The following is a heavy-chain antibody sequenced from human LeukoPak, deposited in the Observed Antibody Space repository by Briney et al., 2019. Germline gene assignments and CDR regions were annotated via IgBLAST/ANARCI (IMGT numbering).Heavy chain of an antibody. D-gene: IGHD3-22*01. J-gene: IGHJ4*02. CDR2: ISWNSGSI. Sequence: GRSLRLSCAASGFTFDDYAMHWLRQAPGKGLEWVSGISWNSGSIGYADSVKGRFTISRDNAKNSLYLQMNSLRAEDTAVYYCAKDGDYYDSSGYFDYWGQGTLVTVSS. V-gene: IGHV3-9*01. CDR1: GFTFDDYA. CDR3: AKDGDYYDSSGYFDY.